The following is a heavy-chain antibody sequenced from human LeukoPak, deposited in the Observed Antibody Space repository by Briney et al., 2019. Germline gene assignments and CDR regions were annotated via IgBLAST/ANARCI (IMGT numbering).Heavy chain of an antibody. CDR3: ARDRGYYDFWSGYPVGYFDY. J-gene: IGHJ4*02. D-gene: IGHD3-3*01. CDR1: GYTFTSYG. Sequence: ASVKVSCKASGYTFTSYGISWVRQAPGQGLEWMEWISAYNGNTNYAQKLQGRVTMTTDTSTSTAYMELRSLRSDDTAVYYCARDRGYYDFWSGYPVGYFDYWGQGTLSPSPQ. V-gene: IGHV1-18*01. CDR2: ISAYNGNT.